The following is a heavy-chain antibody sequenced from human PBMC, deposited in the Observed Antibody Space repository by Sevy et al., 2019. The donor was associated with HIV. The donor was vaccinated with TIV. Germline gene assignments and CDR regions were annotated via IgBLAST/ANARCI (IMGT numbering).Heavy chain of an antibody. CDR3: ATIYGDYPTRLRYYFDY. V-gene: IGHV1-24*01. CDR2: FDPEDGET. Sequence: ASVKVSCKVSGYTLTELSMHWVRQAPGKGLEWMGGFDPEDGETIHAQKFQGRVTMTEDTSTDTAYMELSSLRSEDTAVYYCATIYGDYPTRLRYYFDYWGQGTLVTVSS. J-gene: IGHJ4*02. CDR1: GYTLTELS. D-gene: IGHD4-17*01.